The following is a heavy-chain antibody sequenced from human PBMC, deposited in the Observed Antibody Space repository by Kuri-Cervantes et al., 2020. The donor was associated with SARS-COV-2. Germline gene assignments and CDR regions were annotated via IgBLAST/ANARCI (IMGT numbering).Heavy chain of an antibody. CDR2: INPNSGGT. V-gene: IGHV1-2*04. CDR3: ARASIDYSNYFGWFDP. Sequence: ASVKVSCKASGYTFTGYYMHWVRQAPGQGLEWMGWINPNSGGTNYAQKFQGWVTMTRDTSISTAYMELSRLRSDDTVVYYCARASIDYSNYFGWFDPWGQGTLVTVSS. J-gene: IGHJ5*02. D-gene: IGHD4-11*01. CDR1: GYTFTGYY.